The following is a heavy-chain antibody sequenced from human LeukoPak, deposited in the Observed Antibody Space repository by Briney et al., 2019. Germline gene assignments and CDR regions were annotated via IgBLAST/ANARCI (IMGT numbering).Heavy chain of an antibody. V-gene: IGHV3-23*01. J-gene: IGHJ4*02. CDR2: VTSSGRTP. CDR1: GFTFNTHP. Sequence: GGSLRLSCEASGFTFNTHPMMWVRQAPGGGLEGVASVTSSGRTPYYAHSVKGRLTIYRGNSKNTLYLQMNSLRGEDTAVYYCAKDRPNFYETSGSYYKIKGDFWGQGSLVTVSS. D-gene: IGHD3-10*01. CDR3: AKDRPNFYETSGSYYKIKGDF.